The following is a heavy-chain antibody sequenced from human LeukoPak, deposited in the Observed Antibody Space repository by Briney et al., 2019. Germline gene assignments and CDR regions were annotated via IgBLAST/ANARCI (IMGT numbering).Heavy chain of an antibody. J-gene: IGHJ4*02. CDR3: ASLDY. V-gene: IGHV3-74*01. Sequence: PGGSLRLSYAASGFTFSIYWVHWVRQAPGKGLVWVSSINSDGSSTSYADSVKGRFTISRDNAKNTLYLQMNTLRAEDTAVYYCASLDYWGQRKPVTVSS. CDR2: INSDGSST. CDR1: GFTFSIYW.